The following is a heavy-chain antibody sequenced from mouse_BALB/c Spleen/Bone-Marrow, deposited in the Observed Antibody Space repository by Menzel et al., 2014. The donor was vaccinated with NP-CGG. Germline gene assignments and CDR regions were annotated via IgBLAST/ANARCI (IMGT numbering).Heavy chain of an antibody. V-gene: IGHV1-80*01. CDR3: ARRDGSTYYYAMDY. CDR2: IYPGDGDT. Sequence: QVQLQQSGAELVRPGSSVKISCKASGYAFSNYWMNWVKQRPGQGLEWLGQIYPGDGDTNYNGKFKGKATLTADKSSSTAYMQLSSLTSEDSAVYFCARRDGSTYYYAMDYWGQGTSVTVSS. CDR1: GYAFSNYW. J-gene: IGHJ4*01. D-gene: IGHD1-1*01.